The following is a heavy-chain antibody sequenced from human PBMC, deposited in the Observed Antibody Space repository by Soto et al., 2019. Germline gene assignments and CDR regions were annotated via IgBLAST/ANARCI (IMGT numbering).Heavy chain of an antibody. CDR2: IYYSGST. J-gene: IGHJ6*02. D-gene: IGHD2-2*01. CDR1: GGSISIYY. V-gene: IGHV4-59*01. Sequence: PSETLSLTCTVSGGSISIYYWRWIRQPPGKGLEWIGYIYYSGSTNYNPSLKSRVTISVDTSKNQFSLKLSSVTAADTAVYYCARVRGVPAVYGMDVWGQGTTVTVSS. CDR3: ARVRGVPAVYGMDV.